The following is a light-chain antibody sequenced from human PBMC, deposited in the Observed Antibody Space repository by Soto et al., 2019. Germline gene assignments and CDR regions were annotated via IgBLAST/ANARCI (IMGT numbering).Light chain of an antibody. CDR1: SSNIGSNY. CDR3: ATWDDSLSAAV. Sequence: QSVLTQPPSASGTPGQRVTISCSGSSSNIGSNYVYWYQQLPGTAPKLLIYSSYQRPSGVPDRFSGSNSGTSASLAISGLRSEDEADYYCATWDDSLSAAVFGGGTQLTVL. J-gene: IGLJ7*01. CDR2: SSY. V-gene: IGLV1-47*02.